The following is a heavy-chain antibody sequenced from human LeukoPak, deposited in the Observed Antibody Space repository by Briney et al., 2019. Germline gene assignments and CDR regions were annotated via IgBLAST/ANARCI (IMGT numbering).Heavy chain of an antibody. V-gene: IGHV6-1*01. CDR1: GDSVSSNSVA. CDR2: TYYRSKWYN. J-gene: IGHJ3*01. Sequence: SQTLSLTCAISGDSVSSNSVAWNWIRQSPSRGLEWLRRTYYRSKWYNDYAESVKSRITINPDTSKNQFSLQLNSVTPEDTAVYYCARALAAAGGFAFDFWGQGTMVTVSS. CDR3: ARALAAAGGFAFDF. D-gene: IGHD6-13*01.